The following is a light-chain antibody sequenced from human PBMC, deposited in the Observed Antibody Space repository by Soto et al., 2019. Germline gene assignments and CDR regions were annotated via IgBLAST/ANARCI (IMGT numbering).Light chain of an antibody. J-gene: IGKJ1*01. CDR1: QSISSY. CDR3: QQSYGTPLT. Sequence: DIQMTQSPSYLSASVGDRVTVTCRASQSISSYLNWYQQKPGKAPKLLIYAASTLQSGVPSRFSGIGSGTDFTLTITSRQPEDFATYHFQQSYGTPLTFGKGNKVEI. CDR2: AAS. V-gene: IGKV1-39*01.